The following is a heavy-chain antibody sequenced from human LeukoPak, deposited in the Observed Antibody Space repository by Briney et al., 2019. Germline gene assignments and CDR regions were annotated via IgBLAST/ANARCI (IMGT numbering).Heavy chain of an antibody. J-gene: IGHJ5*02. CDR1: GYSFTSYW. CDR2: IYPGDSDT. Sequence: GESLKISCKGSGYSFTSYWIGWVRQMPGKGLEWMGIIYPGDSDTGYSPSFQGQVTISADKSISTAYLQWSSLKASDTAMYYCAKGGSGSYRYNWFDPWGQGTLVTVSS. D-gene: IGHD3-10*01. CDR3: AKGGSGSYRYNWFDP. V-gene: IGHV5-51*01.